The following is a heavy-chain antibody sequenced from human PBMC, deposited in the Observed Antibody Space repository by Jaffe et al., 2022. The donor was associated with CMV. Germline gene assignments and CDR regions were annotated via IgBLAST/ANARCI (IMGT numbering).Heavy chain of an antibody. CDR1: GFTFSSFG. D-gene: IGHD1-26*01. CDR3: ARDPPGAQGARHSYNFDY. J-gene: IGHJ4*02. CDR2: IWYDGSKK. Sequence: VQLVESGGGVVQPGRSLRLSCVSSGFTFSSFGMHWVRQAPGKGLEWVAFIWYDGSKKNYADSVKGRFTVSRDNSKNTLYLQMNSLRAEDTAVYYCARDPPGAQGARHSYNFDYWGQGILVTVSS. V-gene: IGHV3-33*01.